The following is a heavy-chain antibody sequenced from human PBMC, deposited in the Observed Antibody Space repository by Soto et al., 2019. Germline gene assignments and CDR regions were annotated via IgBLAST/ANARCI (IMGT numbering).Heavy chain of an antibody. D-gene: IGHD6-6*01. CDR3: AKDRTVAARNFDY. CDR2: ISTSIDAT. J-gene: IGHJ4*02. V-gene: IGHV3-23*01. CDR1: GFAFSNYA. Sequence: GGSLRLSCAASGFAFSNYAIHWVRQAPGKGLEWVSSISTSIDATYYADSVKGRFTISRDDSKNTLYLQMNSLRAEDSAVYYCAKDRTVAARNFDYWGQGAQVTVSS.